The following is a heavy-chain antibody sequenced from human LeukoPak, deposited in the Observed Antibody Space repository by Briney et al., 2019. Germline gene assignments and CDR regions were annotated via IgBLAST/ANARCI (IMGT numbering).Heavy chain of an antibody. CDR2: IYYSGST. D-gene: IGHD3-22*01. J-gene: IGHJ3*02. CDR1: GGSISSYY. V-gene: IGHV4-59*01. CDR3: ARDIFSSGYFWAFDI. Sequence: SETLSLTCTVAGGSISSYYWSWIRQPPGKGLEWIGYIYYSGSTNYNPSLKSRVTISVDTSKHQFSLKLSSVTAADTAVYYCARDIFSSGYFWAFDIWGQGTMVTVSS.